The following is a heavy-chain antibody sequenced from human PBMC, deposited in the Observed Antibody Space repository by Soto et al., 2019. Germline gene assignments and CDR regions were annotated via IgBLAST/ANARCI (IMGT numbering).Heavy chain of an antibody. D-gene: IGHD2-21*02. J-gene: IGHJ4*02. V-gene: IGHV1-46*01. Sequence: QVQLMQSGAEVKKPGASVKVSCKASGDTFTEYYIHWVRQAPGQGLEWMGTVNPSGGHTTYAQHFLGRVTMTRYTATCTLYRELTSLTSEDTAVYYCARGGQVVVVTAALDYWGQGTLVTVSS. CDR1: GDTFTEYY. CDR2: VNPSGGHT. CDR3: ARGGQVVVVTAALDY.